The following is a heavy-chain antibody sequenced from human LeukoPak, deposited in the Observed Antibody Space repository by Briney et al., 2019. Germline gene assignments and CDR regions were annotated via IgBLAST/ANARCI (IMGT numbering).Heavy chain of an antibody. V-gene: IGHV3-74*01. CDR1: GFTFSSYW. J-gene: IGHJ4*02. CDR3: AKDLGGSSSWYSHFDY. Sequence: GGSLRLSCAASGFTFSSYWMHWVRQAPGKGLVWVSRIDHDGINTYYADSVKGRFTISRDNAKNTLYLQMNSLRAEDTAVYYCAKDLGGSSSWYSHFDYWGQGTLVTVSS. D-gene: IGHD6-13*01. CDR2: IDHDGINT.